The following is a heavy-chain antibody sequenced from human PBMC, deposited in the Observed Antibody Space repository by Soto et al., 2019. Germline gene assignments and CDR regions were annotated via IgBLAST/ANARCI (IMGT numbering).Heavy chain of an antibody. V-gene: IGHV3-21*01. Sequence: GGSLRLSCAASGGTCSGYGRSCVSQAQGKGLEWVSSISSSSSYIYYADSVKGRFTISRDNAKNSLYLQMNSLRAEDTAVYYCARDQPGYSYGYGLGYWGQGTLVTVSS. CDR1: GGTCSGYG. CDR2: ISSSSSYI. D-gene: IGHD5-18*01. J-gene: IGHJ4*02. CDR3: ARDQPGYSYGYGLGY.